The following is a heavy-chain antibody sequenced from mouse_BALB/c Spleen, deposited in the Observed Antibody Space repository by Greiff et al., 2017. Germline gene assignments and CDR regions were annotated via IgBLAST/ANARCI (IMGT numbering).Heavy chain of an antibody. Sequence: EVQLQESGAELVKPGASVKLSCTASGFNIKDTYMHWVKQRPEQGLEWIGRIDPANGNTKYDPKFQGKATITADTSSNTAYLQLSSLTSEDTAVYYCAMDGNYAMDYWGQGTSVTVSS. D-gene: IGHD2-1*01. CDR2: IDPANGNT. CDR1: GFNIKDTY. CDR3: AMDGNYAMDY. J-gene: IGHJ4*01. V-gene: IGHV14-3*02.